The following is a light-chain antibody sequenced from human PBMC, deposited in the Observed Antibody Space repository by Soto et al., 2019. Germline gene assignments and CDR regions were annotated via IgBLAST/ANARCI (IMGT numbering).Light chain of an antibody. V-gene: IGLV1-44*01. CDR1: SSNIGSNT. Sequence: QSVLTQPPSAYGTPGQRVTISCYGSSSNIGSNTVNWYQQVPGTAPKLLIYSNNRRPSGVPDRFSGSKSGTSASLAISGLQSEDEADYYCAAWDDSLSGTYVFGTGTKVTVL. J-gene: IGLJ1*01. CDR3: AAWDDSLSGTYV. CDR2: SNN.